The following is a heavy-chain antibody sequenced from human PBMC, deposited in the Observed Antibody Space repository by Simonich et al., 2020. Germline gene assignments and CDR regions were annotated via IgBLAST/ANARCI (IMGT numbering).Heavy chain of an antibody. V-gene: IGHV4-39*01. CDR3: ARHAGFAFDI. CDR1: RGSISRSSYY. J-gene: IGHJ3*02. Sequence: QLQLQESGPGLVKPSETLSLTCTVSRGSISRSSYYWGWIRQPPGKGLEWIGSIYYSGSTYYNPSLKSRVTLSVDTSKNQFSLKLSSVTAADTAVYYCARHAGFAFDIWGQGTMVTVSS. CDR2: IYYSGST. D-gene: IGHD6-13*01.